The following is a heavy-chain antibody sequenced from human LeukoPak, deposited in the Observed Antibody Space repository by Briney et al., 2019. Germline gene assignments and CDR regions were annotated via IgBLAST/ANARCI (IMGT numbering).Heavy chain of an antibody. V-gene: IGHV1-24*01. J-gene: IGHJ4*02. CDR2: FDPEDGET. Sequence: GASVKVSCKASGYTFTGYYMHWVRQAPGKGLEWMGGFDPEDGETIYAQKFQGRVTMTEDTSTDTAYMELSSLRSEDTAVYYCATGSGWFVLPFDYWGQGTLVTVSS. CDR3: ATGSGWFVLPFDY. CDR1: GYTFTGYY. D-gene: IGHD6-19*01.